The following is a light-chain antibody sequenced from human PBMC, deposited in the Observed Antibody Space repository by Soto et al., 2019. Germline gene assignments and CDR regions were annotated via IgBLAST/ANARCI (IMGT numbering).Light chain of an antibody. CDR1: QSISSY. Sequence: DIQMTQSPSSLSASVRDRVTITCRASQSISSYLNWYQQKPGKAPKLLIYAASSLQSVVASRFSGGGSGTDFTLTVSSLQPEDFATYFCQHSYSTPRTFGQGTKVEVK. J-gene: IGKJ1*01. CDR3: QHSYSTPRT. CDR2: AAS. V-gene: IGKV1-39*01.